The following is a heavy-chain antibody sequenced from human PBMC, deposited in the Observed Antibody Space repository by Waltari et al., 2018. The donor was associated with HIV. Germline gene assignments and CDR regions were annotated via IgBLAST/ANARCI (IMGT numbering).Heavy chain of an antibody. J-gene: IGHJ4*02. CDR1: GGSISSSRHY. CDR2: ISSSGTS. Sequence: QLQLQESGPGLVKPSETLSLTCIVSGGSISSSRHYWGWIRQPPGKGLEWLATISSSGTSFSNPSLRRRLTISVDTSKNRFSLRLSSVTAADTAVYYCARHLNHGHDYVWGSYRPFDYWGQGTLVTVSS. D-gene: IGHD3-16*02. CDR3: ARHLNHGHDYVWGSYRPFDY. V-gene: IGHV4-39*01.